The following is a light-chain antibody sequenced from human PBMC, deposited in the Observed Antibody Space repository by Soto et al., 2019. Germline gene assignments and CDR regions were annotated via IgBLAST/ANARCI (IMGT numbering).Light chain of an antibody. CDR3: QQYGNLPYT. CDR1: QSVGSSY. J-gene: IGKJ2*01. V-gene: IGKV3-20*01. Sequence: EIVLTQSPGTLSLSPGERATLSCRASQSVGSSYLAWYQQKPGQAPRLLIYGASSRATGIPDRFSGSGSGTDFALTISRLESEDFAVYYCQQYGNLPYTFGQGTQLEIK. CDR2: GAS.